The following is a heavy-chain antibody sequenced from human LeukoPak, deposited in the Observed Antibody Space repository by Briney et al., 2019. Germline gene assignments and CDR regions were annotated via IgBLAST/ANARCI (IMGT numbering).Heavy chain of an antibody. D-gene: IGHD3-10*01. CDR2: IRYDGSNK. CDR3: AKVGKHYYYMDV. Sequence: PGGSLRPSCAASGFTFSSYGMHWVRQAPGKGLEWVAFIRYDGSNKYYADSVKGRFTISRDNSKNTLYLQMNSLRAEDTAVYYCAKVGKHYYYMDVWGKGTTVTVSS. V-gene: IGHV3-30*02. J-gene: IGHJ6*03. CDR1: GFTFSSYG.